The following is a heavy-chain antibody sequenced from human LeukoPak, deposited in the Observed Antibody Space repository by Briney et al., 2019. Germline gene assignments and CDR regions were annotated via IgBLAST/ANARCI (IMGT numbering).Heavy chain of an antibody. CDR2: IYPDDSDI. CDR1: GYSFTDFW. D-gene: IGHD6-13*01. V-gene: IGHV5-51*01. CDR3: ARHYKQQLIDF. J-gene: IGHJ4*02. Sequence: GESLKISCKGSGYSFTDFWIGWVRQMPGKGLEWMGIIYPDDSDIRHSPSFEGQVTISADKSISTAYLQRSSLKASDTAIYYCARHYKQQLIDFWGPGTLVTVSS.